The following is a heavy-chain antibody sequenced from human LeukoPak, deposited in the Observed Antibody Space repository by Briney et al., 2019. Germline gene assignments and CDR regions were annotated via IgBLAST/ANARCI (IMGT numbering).Heavy chain of an antibody. D-gene: IGHD1-26*01. CDR2: ITTYNGDT. Sequence: ASVKVSCKASGYTFTSYGISWVRQAPGQGLEWMGYITTYNGDTNYAQKFQGRVTMTTDTSTSTAYMELRSLRSDDTAMYYCARGRYSGSYTLFDYWGQGILVTVSS. J-gene: IGHJ4*02. V-gene: IGHV1-18*01. CDR3: ARGRYSGSYTLFDY. CDR1: GYTFTSYG.